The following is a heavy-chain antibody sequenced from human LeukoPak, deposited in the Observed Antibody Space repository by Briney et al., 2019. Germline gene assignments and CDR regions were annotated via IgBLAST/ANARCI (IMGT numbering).Heavy chain of an antibody. CDR3: ARDGPYCSSTSCFQTFDY. CDR1: GFTFSSYV. J-gene: IGHJ4*02. V-gene: IGHV3-23*01. D-gene: IGHD2-2*01. Sequence: GGSLRLSCAASGFTFSSYVMSWVRQAPGKGLEWVSSISNSGGSTYYADSVKGRFTISRDNSKNTLYLQMNSLRAEDTAVYYCARDGPYCSSTSCFQTFDYWGQGTLVTVSS. CDR2: ISNSGGST.